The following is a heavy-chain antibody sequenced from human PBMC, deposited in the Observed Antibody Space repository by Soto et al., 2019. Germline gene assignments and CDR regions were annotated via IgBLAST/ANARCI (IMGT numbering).Heavy chain of an antibody. D-gene: IGHD6-6*01. CDR2: IYPGDSDT. V-gene: IGHV5-51*01. J-gene: IGHJ6*02. Sequence: GESLKISCKGSGYSFTSYWIGWVRQMPGKGLEWMGIIYPGDSDTRYSPSFQGQVTISADKSISTAYLQWSSLKASDTAMYYCAKTFEYSSSSRDYYGMDVWGQGTTVTVSS. CDR1: GYSFTSYW. CDR3: AKTFEYSSSSRDYYGMDV.